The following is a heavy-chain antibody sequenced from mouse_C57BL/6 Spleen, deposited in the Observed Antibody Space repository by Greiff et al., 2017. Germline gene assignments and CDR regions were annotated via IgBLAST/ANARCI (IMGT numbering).Heavy chain of an antibody. D-gene: IGHD4-1*01. CDR2: IYPGDGDT. Sequence: VQRVESGPELVKPGASVKISCKASGYAFSSSWMNWVKQRPGKGLEWIGRIYPGDGDTNYNGKFKGKATLTADKSSSTAYMQLSSLTSEDSAVYFCALTGTFAYWGQGTLVTVSA. J-gene: IGHJ3*01. V-gene: IGHV1-82*01. CDR3: ALTGTFAY. CDR1: GYAFSSSW.